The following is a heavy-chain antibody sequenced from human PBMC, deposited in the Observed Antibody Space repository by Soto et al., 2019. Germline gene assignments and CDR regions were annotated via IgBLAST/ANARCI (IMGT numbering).Heavy chain of an antibody. V-gene: IGHV3-23*01. Sequence: GGSLRLSCAASGFTFSSYAVSWVRQAPGKGLEWVSAISGSGGSTYYADSVKGRFTISRDNSKNTLYLQMNSLRAEDTAVYYCAKGRGYSYGPEGFDPWGQGTLVTVSS. CDR2: ISGSGGST. CDR3: AKGRGYSYGPEGFDP. D-gene: IGHD5-18*01. CDR1: GFTFSSYA. J-gene: IGHJ5*02.